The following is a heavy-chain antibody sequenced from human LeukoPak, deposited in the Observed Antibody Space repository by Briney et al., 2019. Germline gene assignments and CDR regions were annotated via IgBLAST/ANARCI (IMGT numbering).Heavy chain of an antibody. Sequence: GGSLRLSCAASGFTFSSYAMSWVRQAPGKGLEWVSAISGSGGSTYYADSVKGRFTISRDNSKNTPYLQMNSLRAEDTAVYYCAKDPRRIVGAGDAFDIWGQGTMVTVSS. V-gene: IGHV3-23*01. CDR3: AKDPRRIVGAGDAFDI. J-gene: IGHJ3*02. CDR2: ISGSGGST. CDR1: GFTFSSYA. D-gene: IGHD1-26*01.